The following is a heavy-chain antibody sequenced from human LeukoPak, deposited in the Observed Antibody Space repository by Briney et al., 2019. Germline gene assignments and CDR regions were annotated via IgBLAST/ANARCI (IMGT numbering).Heavy chain of an antibody. CDR2: ISGSGGST. V-gene: IGHV3-23*01. CDR1: GFTFSSYA. D-gene: IGHD3-10*01. CDR3: AKDQIRHGSGSLYFDY. Sequence: GGSLRLSCAASGFTFSSYAMSWVRQAPGKGLEWVSAISGSGGSTYYADSVKGRFTISRDNSKNTLYLQMNGLRAEDTAVYYCAKDQIRHGSGSLYFDYWGQGTLVTVSS. J-gene: IGHJ4*02.